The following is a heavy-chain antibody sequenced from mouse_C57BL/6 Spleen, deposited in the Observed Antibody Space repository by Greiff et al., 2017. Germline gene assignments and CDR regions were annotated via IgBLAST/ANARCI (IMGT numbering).Heavy chain of an antibody. D-gene: IGHD2-4*01. J-gene: IGHJ1*03. CDR3: ARHYDYDVGYFDV. Sequence: VMLVESGPGLVAPSQSLSITCTVSGFSLTSYGVHWVRQPPGKGLEWLVVIWSDGSTTYNSALKSRLSISKDNSKSQVFLKMNSSQTDDTATYYCARHYDYDVGYFDVWGTGTTVTVSS. CDR1: GFSLTSYG. CDR2: IWSDGST. V-gene: IGHV2-6-1*01.